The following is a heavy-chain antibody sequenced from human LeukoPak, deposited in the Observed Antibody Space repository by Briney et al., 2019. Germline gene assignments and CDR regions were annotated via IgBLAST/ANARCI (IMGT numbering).Heavy chain of an antibody. CDR2: IKSKTDGGTT. J-gene: IGHJ4*02. Sequence: GGSLRLSCAASGFTFSNAWMSWVRQAPGKGLEWVGRIKSKTDGGTTDYAAPVKGRFTISRDDSKNTLYLQMNSLKTEDTAVYYCTTDVVPAAKGGLFDYWGQGTLVTVSS. V-gene: IGHV3-15*01. D-gene: IGHD2-2*01. CDR3: TTDVVPAAKGGLFDY. CDR1: GFTFSNAW.